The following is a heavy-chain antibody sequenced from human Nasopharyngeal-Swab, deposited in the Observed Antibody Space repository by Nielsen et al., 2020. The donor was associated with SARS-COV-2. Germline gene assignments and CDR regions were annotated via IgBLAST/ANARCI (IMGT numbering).Heavy chain of an antibody. CDR2: ISDSGTT. D-gene: IGHD6-13*01. CDR1: GFTFTDYY. Sequence: GESLKISCAASGFTFTDYYMSWVRQAPGKGLEWISYISDSGTTKYADSVKGRCTISRENAQNSVYLQLNSLRAEDTAVYYCARGPSNSRFDFWGQGSLVTVSS. CDR3: ARGPSNSRFDF. J-gene: IGHJ5*01. V-gene: IGHV3-11*01.